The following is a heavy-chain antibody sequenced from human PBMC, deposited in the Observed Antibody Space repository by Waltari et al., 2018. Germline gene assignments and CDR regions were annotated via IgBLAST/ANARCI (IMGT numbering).Heavy chain of an antibody. CDR1: GGSFSGYF. Sequence: QVQLQQWCAGLLKPSETLSLTCAVSGGSFSGYFWNWIRQAPGQGLEWIAEIDHSGSTNYNPSLKSRVTISLDMSKNLFSLNLSSVTAADTAVFFCARGASVVTPWRRIMDVWGQGTTVTVSS. V-gene: IGHV4-34*01. J-gene: IGHJ6*02. CDR2: IDHSGST. CDR3: ARGASVVTPWRRIMDV. D-gene: IGHD2-21*02.